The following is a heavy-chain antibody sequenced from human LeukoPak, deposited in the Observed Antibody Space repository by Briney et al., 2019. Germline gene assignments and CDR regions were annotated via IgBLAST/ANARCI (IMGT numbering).Heavy chain of an antibody. V-gene: IGHV4-59*08. CDR2: ISYSGST. CDR1: GGSISSYY. J-gene: IGHJ4*02. CDR3: ARTYCRGGSCHFDY. Sequence: SETLSLTCTVSGGSISSYYWSWIRQPPGKGLEWIGYISYSGSTDSNPSLKSRVTLSVDTSKNQISLRLSSVTAADTAVYYCARTYCRGGSCHFDYWGQGTLVTVSS. D-gene: IGHD2-15*01.